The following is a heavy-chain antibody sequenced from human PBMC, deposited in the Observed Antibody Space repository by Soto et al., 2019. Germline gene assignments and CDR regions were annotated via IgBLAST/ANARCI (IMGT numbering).Heavy chain of an antibody. J-gene: IGHJ6*02. CDR2: IFWDGNRM. D-gene: IGHD3-10*01. CDR3: TKDINMGGVDV. CDR1: GFTFSSYS. V-gene: IGHV3-9*01. Sequence: QPGGSLRLSCAASGFTFSSYSMHWVRQAPGKGLEWVSGIFWDGNRMDYADSVKGRFFISRDNAKNSLYLQMNSLREDDTALYYCTKDINMGGVDVWGQGTTVTVSS.